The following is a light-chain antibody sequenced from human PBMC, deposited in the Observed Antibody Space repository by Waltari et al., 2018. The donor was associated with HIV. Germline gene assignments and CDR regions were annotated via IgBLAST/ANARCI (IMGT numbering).Light chain of an antibody. J-gene: IGKJ3*01. CDR2: AAS. CDR1: QGISSY. CDR3: QHLNSYPLT. Sequence: DIPLTLSTSFLSASVGDRVTITCRASQGISSYVAWYQQKPGKAPKLLIYAASTLQSGVPSRFSGSGSGTEFTLTISSLQPEDFATYYCQHLNSYPLTFGPGTKVDIK. V-gene: IGKV1-9*01.